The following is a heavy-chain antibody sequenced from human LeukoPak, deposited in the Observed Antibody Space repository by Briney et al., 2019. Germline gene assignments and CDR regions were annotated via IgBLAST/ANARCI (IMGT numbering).Heavy chain of an antibody. CDR2: ISWNSGSI. CDR3: AKGHGSGSSYMDV. V-gene: IGHV3-9*03. CDR1: GFTFDDYA. Sequence: GGSLRLSCAASGFTFDDYAMHWVRQAPGKGLEWVSGISWNSGSIGYADSVKGRFTISRDNAKDSLYLQMNSLRAEDMALYYCAKGHGSGSSYMDVWGKGTTVTVSS. J-gene: IGHJ6*03. D-gene: IGHD3-10*01.